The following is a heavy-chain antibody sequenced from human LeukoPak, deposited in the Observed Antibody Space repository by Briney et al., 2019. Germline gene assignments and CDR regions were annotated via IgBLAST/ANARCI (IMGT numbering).Heavy chain of an antibody. CDR2: ISSSGSTI. CDR3: ARPDYCSSTSCPYYYYGMDV. J-gene: IGHJ6*02. V-gene: IGHV3-48*04. D-gene: IGHD2-2*01. CDR1: GFTFSSYG. Sequence: GGSLRLSCAASGFTFSSYGMHWVRQAPGKGLEWVSYISSSGSTIYYADSVKGRFTISRDNAKNSLYLQMNSLRAEDTAVYYCARPDYCSSTSCPYYYYGMDVWGQGTTVTVSS.